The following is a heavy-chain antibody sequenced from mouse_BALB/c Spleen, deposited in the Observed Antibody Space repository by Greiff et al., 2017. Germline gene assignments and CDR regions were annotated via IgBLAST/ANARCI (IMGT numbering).Heavy chain of an antibody. CDR1: GYSITSGYY. V-gene: IGHV3-6*02. CDR2: ISYDGSN. D-gene: IGHD2-12*01. Sequence: VQLKQSGPGLVKPSQSLSLTCSVTGYSITSGYYWNWIRQFPGNKLEWMGYISYDGSNNYNPSLKNRISITRDTSKNQFFLKLNSVTTEDTATYYCARLRRGAMAMDYWGQGTSVTVSS. J-gene: IGHJ4*01. CDR3: ARLRRGAMAMDY.